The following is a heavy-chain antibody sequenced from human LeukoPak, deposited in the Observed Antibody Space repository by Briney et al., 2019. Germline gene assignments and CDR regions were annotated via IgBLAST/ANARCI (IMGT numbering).Heavy chain of an antibody. CDR1: GFTVSSNY. D-gene: IGHD3-10*01. V-gene: IGHV3-66*01. J-gene: IGHJ6*02. Sequence: GGSLRLSCAASGFTVSSNYMSWVRQAPGKGLEWVSVIYSGGSTYYADSVKGRFTISRDNSKNTLYLQMNSLRAEDTAVFYCARDRRESGYYGMDVWGQGTTVTVSS. CDR2: IYSGGST. CDR3: ARDRRESGYYGMDV.